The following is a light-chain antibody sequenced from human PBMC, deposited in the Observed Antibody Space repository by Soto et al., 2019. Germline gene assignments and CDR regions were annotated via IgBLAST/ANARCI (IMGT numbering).Light chain of an antibody. V-gene: IGLV2-23*01. Sequence: QSVLTQPASVSGSPGQSITISCTGTSSDVGSYNLVSWYQHHPGKAPELMIFEGSKRPSGVSNRFSASKSGTTASLTISGLQAEDEADYYCCSYAGSTTFYVFGGGTKVTVL. CDR1: SSDVGSYNL. J-gene: IGLJ1*01. CDR3: CSYAGSTTFYV. CDR2: EGS.